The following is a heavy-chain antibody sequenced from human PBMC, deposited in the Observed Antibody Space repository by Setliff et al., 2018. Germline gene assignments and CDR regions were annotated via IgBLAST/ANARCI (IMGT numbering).Heavy chain of an antibody. J-gene: IGHJ6*02. CDR3: AASVGGAPYYYGLDV. V-gene: IGHV1-18*01. D-gene: IGHD2-15*01. CDR1: GYTFTESI. Sequence: GASVKVSCKASGYTFTESIVSWVRQAPGQGLEWLGWIGVYSGNTYTAQRFQGRVTMTTDTSTNMAYLELRGLRSDDTALYSCAASVGGAPYYYGLDVWGQGTTVTVSS. CDR2: IGVYSGNT.